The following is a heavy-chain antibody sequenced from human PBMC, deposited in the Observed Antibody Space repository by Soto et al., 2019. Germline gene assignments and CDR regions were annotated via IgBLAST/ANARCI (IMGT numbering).Heavy chain of an antibody. CDR3: ARELTGYNSGGNVDY. D-gene: IGHD5-12*01. CDR2: IIPIFGTA. J-gene: IGHJ4*02. Sequence: SVKVSCKASGGTFSSYAISWVRQAPGQGLEWMGGIIPIFGTANYAQKFQGRVTITADESTSTAYMELSSLRSEDTAVYYCARELTGYNSGGNVDYWGQGTLVTVSS. CDR1: GGTFSSYA. V-gene: IGHV1-69*13.